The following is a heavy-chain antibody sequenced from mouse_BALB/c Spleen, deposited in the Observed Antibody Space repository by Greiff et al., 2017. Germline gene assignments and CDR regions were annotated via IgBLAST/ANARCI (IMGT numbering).Heavy chain of an antibody. J-gene: IGHJ2*01. D-gene: IGHD2-10*02. CDR3: TREEGYGNYRNHFDY. CDR2: IDPSDSYT. CDR1: GYTFTSYW. V-gene: IGHV1S127*01. Sequence: QVQLQQPGAELVKPGASVKMSCKASGYTFTSYWMHWVKQRPGQGLEWIGVIDPSDSYTSYNQKFKGKATLTVDTSSSTAYMQLSSLTSEDSAVYYCTREEGYGNYRNHFDYWGQGTTLTVSS.